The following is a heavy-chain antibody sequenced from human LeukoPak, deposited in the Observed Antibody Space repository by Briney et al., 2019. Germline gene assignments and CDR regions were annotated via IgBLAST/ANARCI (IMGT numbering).Heavy chain of an antibody. J-gene: IGHJ4*02. Sequence: SETLSLTCGVSGGSISGTNWWSWVRQPPGQGLEWIGEISLAGQTNYNPSLNGRVTMSLDKSSNQLSLHLASVTAADTATYYCSRESGPFCPFGYWGQGTLVIVSS. V-gene: IGHV4/OR15-8*02. CDR1: GGSISGTNW. D-gene: IGHD1-26*01. CDR2: ISLAGQT. CDR3: SRESGPFCPFGY.